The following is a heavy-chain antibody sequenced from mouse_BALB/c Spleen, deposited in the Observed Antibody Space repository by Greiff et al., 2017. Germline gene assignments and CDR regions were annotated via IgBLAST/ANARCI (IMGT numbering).Heavy chain of an antibody. CDR1: GFTFSDYY. CDR3: AREKTGTGYAMDY. J-gene: IGHJ4*01. D-gene: IGHD4-1*01. V-gene: IGHV5-4*02. Sequence: EVQLVESGGGLVKPGGSLKLSCAASGFTFSDYYMYWVRQTPGKRLEWVATISDCGSYTYYPDSLKGRFTISRDNAKNNLYLQMSSLKSEDTAMYYCAREKTGTGYAMDYWGQGTSVTVSS. CDR2: ISDCGSYT.